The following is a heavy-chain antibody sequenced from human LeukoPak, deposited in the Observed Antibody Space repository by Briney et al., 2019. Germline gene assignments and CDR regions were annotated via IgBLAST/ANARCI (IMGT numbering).Heavy chain of an antibody. J-gene: IGHJ3*02. CDR3: ARDPIVVVTEYAFDI. CDR1: GFTFSSYS. V-gene: IGHV3-21*01. Sequence: GGSLRLSCAASGFTFSSYSMNWVRQAPGKGLEWVSSISTSSIYIYYADSVKGRFTISRGNAKSSLYLQMNSLRAEDTAVYYCARDPIVVVTEYAFDIWGQGTMVTVSS. CDR2: ISTSSIYI. D-gene: IGHD2-21*02.